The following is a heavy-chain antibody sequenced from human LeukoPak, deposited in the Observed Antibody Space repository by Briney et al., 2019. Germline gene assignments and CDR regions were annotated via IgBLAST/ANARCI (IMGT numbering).Heavy chain of an antibody. CDR3: ARVSYNWNLYYFDY. V-gene: IGHV3-20*04. D-gene: IGHD1-20*01. Sequence: GSLRLSCAASGFTFDDYGMSWVRQAPGKGLEWVSGINWNGGSTGYADSVKGRFTISRDNAKNSLYLQMNSLRAEDTALYYCARVSYNWNLYYFDYWGQGTLVTVSS. J-gene: IGHJ4*02. CDR1: GFTFDDYG. CDR2: INWNGGST.